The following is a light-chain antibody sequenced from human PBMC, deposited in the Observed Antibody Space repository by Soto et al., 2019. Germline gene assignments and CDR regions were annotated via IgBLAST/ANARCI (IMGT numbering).Light chain of an antibody. CDR1: QSVSSNY. CDR3: QQHLKPPRT. Sequence: EIVLTQSPGTLSLSPGERASLSCRASQSVSSNYLTWYQQKPGQAPRLLIYAASARAGGIPDRFRGSGSGTDFTLTISRLEPEDFAMYYCQQHLKPPRTFGQGTKVEIK. CDR2: AAS. J-gene: IGKJ1*01. V-gene: IGKV3-20*01.